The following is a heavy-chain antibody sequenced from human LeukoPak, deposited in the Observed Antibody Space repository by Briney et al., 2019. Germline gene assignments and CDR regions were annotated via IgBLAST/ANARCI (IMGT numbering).Heavy chain of an antibody. D-gene: IGHD6-13*01. CDR1: GFTFRSHW. CDR3: TTDRTWQQLPY. Sequence: SGGSLRLSCAASGFTFRSHWMSWVRQAPGKGLEWVGRIKSKTDGETTDYAAPVKGRFTISRDDSKNTLYLQMNSLKTEDTAVYYCTTDRTWQQLPYWGQGTLVTVSS. CDR2: IKSKTDGETT. V-gene: IGHV3-15*01. J-gene: IGHJ4*02.